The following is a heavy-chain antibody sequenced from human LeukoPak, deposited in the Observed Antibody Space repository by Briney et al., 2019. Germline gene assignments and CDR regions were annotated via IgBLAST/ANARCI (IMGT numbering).Heavy chain of an antibody. D-gene: IGHD3-22*01. V-gene: IGHV4-34*01. CDR1: GESFIGYF. CDR3: ARTSGFFDSGSSFHENPYFFDS. Sequence: SETLSLTCSVSGESFIGYFWTWIRQPPGRGLEWIGDINHIGRTNDNPSLKSRVSISVDTSSNQFSLTLTSVTAADTAVYYCARTSGFFDSGSSFHENPYFFDSWGQGTLVTVSS. J-gene: IGHJ4*02. CDR2: INHIGRT.